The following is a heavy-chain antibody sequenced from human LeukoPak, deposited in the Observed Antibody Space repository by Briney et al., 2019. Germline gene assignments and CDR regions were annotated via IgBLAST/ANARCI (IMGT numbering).Heavy chain of an antibody. Sequence: GGSLRLSCAASGFTFSSYGMHWVRQAPGKGLEWVAVISYDGSNKYYADSVKGRFTISRDNSKNTLYLQMNSLRAEDTAVYYCAKDAVHSSGWYWDPTPFDYWGQGTLVTVSS. D-gene: IGHD6-19*01. CDR3: AKDAVHSSGWYWDPTPFDY. V-gene: IGHV3-30*18. CDR2: ISYDGSNK. CDR1: GFTFSSYG. J-gene: IGHJ4*02.